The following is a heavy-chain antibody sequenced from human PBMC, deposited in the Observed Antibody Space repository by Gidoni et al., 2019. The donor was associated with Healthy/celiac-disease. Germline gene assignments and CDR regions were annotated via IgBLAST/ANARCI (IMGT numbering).Heavy chain of an antibody. D-gene: IGHD5-12*01. CDR3: AKDRRGYSGYVPYYGMDV. Sequence: EVQLLESGGGLVQPGGSLRLSCAASGFTFISYAMSWVRQAPGKGLEWVSAISGSGGSSYYADSVKGRFTISRDNSKNTLYLQMNSLRAEDTAVYYCAKDRRGYSGYVPYYGMDVWGQGTTVTVSS. V-gene: IGHV3-23*01. CDR1: GFTFISYA. J-gene: IGHJ6*02. CDR2: ISGSGGSS.